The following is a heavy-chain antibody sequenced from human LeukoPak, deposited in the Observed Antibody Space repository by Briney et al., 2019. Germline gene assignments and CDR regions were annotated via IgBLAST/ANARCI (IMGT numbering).Heavy chain of an antibody. V-gene: IGHV3-23*01. CDR1: GFTFSNYA. D-gene: IGHD6-13*01. Sequence: GGSLRLSCAASGFTFSNYAMSWVRQAPGKGLEWVSTIGGSGGSTYYADSVKGRFTISRDNSKNTLYLQMNSLRAEDTAVYYCAKDPSSSWFGDYFDYWGQGTLVTVSS. J-gene: IGHJ4*02. CDR2: IGGSGGST. CDR3: AKDPSSSWFGDYFDY.